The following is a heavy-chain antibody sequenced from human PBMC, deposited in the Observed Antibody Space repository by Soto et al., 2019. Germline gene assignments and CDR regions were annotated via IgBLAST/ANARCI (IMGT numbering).Heavy chain of an antibody. CDR3: ARVNALGNWFDP. V-gene: IGHV1-69*01. D-gene: IGHD1-26*01. Sequence: QVQLVQSGAEVQKPGSSVKVSCKASGGTFSSYAISWVRQAPGQGLEWMGGIIPIFGTANYAQKFQGRVTITADEYTSTAYMELSSLRSEDTAVYYCARVNALGNWFDPWGQGTLVTVSS. CDR1: GGTFSSYA. CDR2: IIPIFGTA. J-gene: IGHJ5*02.